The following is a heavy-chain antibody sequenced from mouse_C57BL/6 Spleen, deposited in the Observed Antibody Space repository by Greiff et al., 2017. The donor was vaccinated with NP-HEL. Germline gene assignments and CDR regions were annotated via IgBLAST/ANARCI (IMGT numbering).Heavy chain of an antibody. CDR2: IDPETGGT. Sequence: QVQLQQSGAELVRPGASVTLSCKASGYTFTDYEMHWVKQTPVHGLEWIGAIDPETGGTAYNQKFKGKAILTADKSSSTAYMELRSLTSEDSAVYYCTRWGDYDYYAMDYWGQGTSVTVSS. CDR1: GYTFTDYE. D-gene: IGHD2-4*01. CDR3: TRWGDYDYYAMDY. V-gene: IGHV1-15*01. J-gene: IGHJ4*01.